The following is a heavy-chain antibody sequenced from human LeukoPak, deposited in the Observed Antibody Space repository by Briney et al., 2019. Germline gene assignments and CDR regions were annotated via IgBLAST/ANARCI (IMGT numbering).Heavy chain of an antibody. D-gene: IGHD3-9*01. CDR2: IYHSGST. Sequence: PSETLSLTCAVSGGSISSGGYSWSWIRQPPGKGLEWIGYIYHSGSTYYNPSLKSRVTISVDRSKNQFSLKLSSVTAADTAVYYCARVLGVLTGYYYFDYWGQGTLVTVSS. J-gene: IGHJ4*02. V-gene: IGHV4-30-2*01. CDR3: ARVLGVLTGYYYFDY. CDR1: GGSISSGGYS.